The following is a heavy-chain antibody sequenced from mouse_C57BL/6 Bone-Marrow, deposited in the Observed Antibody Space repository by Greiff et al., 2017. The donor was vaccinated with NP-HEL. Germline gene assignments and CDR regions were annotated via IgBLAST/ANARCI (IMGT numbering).Heavy chain of an antibody. Sequence: VQLQQSGAELVKPGASVKLSCKASGYTFTSYWMHWVKQRPGRGLEWIGRIDPNSGGTKYNEKFKSKATLTVDKPSSTAYMQLSSLTSEDSAVYYCARWYYGSSYVEYCDVWGTGTTVTVSS. D-gene: IGHD1-1*01. V-gene: IGHV1-72*01. CDR1: GYTFTSYW. CDR3: ARWYYGSSYVEYCDV. J-gene: IGHJ1*03. CDR2: IDPNSGGT.